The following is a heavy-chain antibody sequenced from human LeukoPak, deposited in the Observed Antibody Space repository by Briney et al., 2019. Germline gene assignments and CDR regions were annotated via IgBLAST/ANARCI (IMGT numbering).Heavy chain of an antibody. CDR3: AGEVYYYGSSSYAAAFDI. CDR1: GDTFSSYN. Sequence: SVKVSCKASGDTFSSYNIRWVRQAPGQGLEWMGRIIPILGIANYAQKFQGRVTITADTSTSTAYMELSRLRSEDTAVYYSAGEVYYYGSSSYAAAFDILVQGTMVSVS. V-gene: IGHV1-69*04. CDR2: IIPILGIA. D-gene: IGHD3-22*01. J-gene: IGHJ3*02.